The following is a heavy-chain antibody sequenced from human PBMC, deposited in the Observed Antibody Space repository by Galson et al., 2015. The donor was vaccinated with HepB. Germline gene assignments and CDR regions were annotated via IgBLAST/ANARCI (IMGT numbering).Heavy chain of an antibody. D-gene: IGHD5-18*01. CDR1: GFTFSNAW. Sequence: SLRLSCAASGFTFSNAWMSWVRQAPGKGLEWVGRIKSKTDGGTTDYAAPVKGRFTISRDDSKNTLYLQMNSLKTEDTAVYYCTTYDTAMATGFDYWGQGTLVTVSS. CDR2: IKSKTDGGTT. V-gene: IGHV3-15*01. CDR3: TTYDTAMATGFDY. J-gene: IGHJ4*02.